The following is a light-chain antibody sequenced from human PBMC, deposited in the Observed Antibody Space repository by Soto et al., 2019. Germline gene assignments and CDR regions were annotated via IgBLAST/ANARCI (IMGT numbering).Light chain of an antibody. CDR3: QQSYSTPPT. J-gene: IGKJ4*01. Sequence: DIQMTQSPSSLSASIGDRVTLTCRASQSIAFYLNWYQQTPGKAPKLLVSAASNLQSGVPSRFSGSGSETDVTLNISSLQPEDFATYYCQQSYSTPPTFGGGTKVEI. CDR1: QSIAFY. V-gene: IGKV1-39*01. CDR2: AAS.